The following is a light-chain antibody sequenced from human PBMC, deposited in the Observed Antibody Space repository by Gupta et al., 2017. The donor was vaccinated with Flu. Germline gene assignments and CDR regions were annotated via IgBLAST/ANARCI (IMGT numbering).Light chain of an antibody. V-gene: IGKV2-30*01. Sequence: VTRGKPASVSCSSSQVRPYSDGITNFHWFPPRPGQSPRRLIYKGSNRDSGVPDRFSGSGSGTDLTLKISSVAAADVGVYYCRQGKHWPRTFGQGTKVEIK. CDR2: KGS. CDR3: RQGKHWPRT. CDR1: QVRPYSDGITN. J-gene: IGKJ1*01.